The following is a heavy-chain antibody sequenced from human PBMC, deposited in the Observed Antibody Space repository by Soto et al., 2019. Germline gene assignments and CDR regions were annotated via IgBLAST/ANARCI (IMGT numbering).Heavy chain of an antibody. Sequence: ASVKVCCKASGDTFTSYAMHWVRQAPGQRLEWMGWINAGNGNTKYSQKFQGRVTITRDTSASTAYMELSSLRSEDTAVYYCARSVVVPAAPDYWGQGTLVTVS. V-gene: IGHV1-3*01. CDR1: GDTFTSYA. CDR3: ARSVVVPAAPDY. D-gene: IGHD2-2*01. CDR2: INAGNGNT. J-gene: IGHJ4*02.